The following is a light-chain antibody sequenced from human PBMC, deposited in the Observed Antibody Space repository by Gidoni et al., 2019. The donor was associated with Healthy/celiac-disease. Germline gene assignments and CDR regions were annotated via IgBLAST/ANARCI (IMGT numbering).Light chain of an antibody. CDR3: QQYNNWTPYT. Sequence: VITLSPSTLSVSPVERATLSCRASQSVSSNLAWYQQKPGQAPRRIIYGASTRATGIPARLSGSGSGTELTLTISSMKSEDFEVDYCQQYNNWTPYTFGQGTKLEIK. CDR2: GAS. CDR1: QSVSSN. V-gene: IGKV3-15*01. J-gene: IGKJ2*01.